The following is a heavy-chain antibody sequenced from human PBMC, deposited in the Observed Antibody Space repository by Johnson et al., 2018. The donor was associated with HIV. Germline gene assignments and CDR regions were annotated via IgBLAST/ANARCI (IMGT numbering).Heavy chain of an antibody. CDR1: GFTFSSYA. J-gene: IGHJ3*01. D-gene: IGHD5-24*01. V-gene: IGHV3-30*04. CDR3: ARACRDGYTGDAFDL. Sequence: QVQLVESGGGVVQPGRSLRLSCAASGFTFSSYAMHWVRQAPGKGLEWVAVISYDGSNKYYADSVKGRFTISRDNSKNTLYLQMNSLRAEDTAVYYCARACRDGYTGDAFDLWGQGTMVTVSS. CDR2: ISYDGSNK.